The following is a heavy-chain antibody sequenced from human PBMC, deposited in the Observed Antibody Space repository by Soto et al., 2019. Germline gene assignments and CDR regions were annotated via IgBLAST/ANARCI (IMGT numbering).Heavy chain of an antibody. V-gene: IGHV5-51*01. J-gene: IGHJ4*02. CDR3: ASRPRYCSGGSCYNDY. CDR2: IYPGDSDT. CDR1: GYSFTNYW. D-gene: IGHD2-15*01. Sequence: GESLKISCKGFGYSFTNYWIGWVRQMPGKGLEWMGIIYPGDSDTRYSPSFQGQVTISADKSSSTAYLQWSSLKASDTAIYYCASRPRYCSGGSCYNDYWGQGTLVTVSS.